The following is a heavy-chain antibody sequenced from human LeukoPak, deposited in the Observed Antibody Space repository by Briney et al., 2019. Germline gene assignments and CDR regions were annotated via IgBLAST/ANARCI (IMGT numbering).Heavy chain of an antibody. J-gene: IGHJ4*02. CDR3: AISGDSSTSCYPH. V-gene: IGHV4-34*01. Sequence: SETLSLTCAVYGGSFSGYYWSWIRQPPGKGLEWIGEINHSGSTNYNPSLKSRVAISVDTSKNQFSLKLSSVTAADTAVYYCAISGDSSTSCYPHWGQGTLVTVSS. D-gene: IGHD2-2*01. CDR2: INHSGST. CDR1: GGSFSGYY.